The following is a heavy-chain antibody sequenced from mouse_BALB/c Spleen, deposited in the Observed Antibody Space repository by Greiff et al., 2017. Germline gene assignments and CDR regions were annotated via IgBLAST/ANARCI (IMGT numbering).Heavy chain of an antibody. D-gene: IGHD1-1*01. J-gene: IGHJ1*01. CDR3: ARGRYGSSPWWYFDV. CDR2: INPSSGYT. V-gene: IGHV1-4*01. Sequence: QVQLQQSGAELARPGASVKMSCKASGYTFTSYTMHWVKQRPGQGLEWIGYINPSSGYTNYNQKFKDKATLTADKSSSTAYMQLSSLTSEDSAVYYCARGRYGSSPWWYFDVWGAGTTVTVSS. CDR1: GYTFTSYT.